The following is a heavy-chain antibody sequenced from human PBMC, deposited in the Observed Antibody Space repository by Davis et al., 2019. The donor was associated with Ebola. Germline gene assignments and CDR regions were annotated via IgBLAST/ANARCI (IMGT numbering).Heavy chain of an antibody. V-gene: IGHV1-46*01. CDR1: GYTFTSYY. CDR2: INPSGGST. D-gene: IGHD6-13*01. Sequence: ASVKVSCKASGYTFTSYYMHWVRQAPGQGLEWMGIINPSGGSTSYAQKFQGRVTMTRDTSTSTVYMELSSLRSEDTAVYCCARSPSIAAGWFDPWGQGTLVTVSS. J-gene: IGHJ5*02. CDR3: ARSPSIAAGWFDP.